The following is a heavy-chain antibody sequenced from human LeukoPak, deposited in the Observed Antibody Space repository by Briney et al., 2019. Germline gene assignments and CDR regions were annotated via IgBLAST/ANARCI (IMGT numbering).Heavy chain of an antibody. Sequence: GGSLRLSCAASGFTFSDYWMNWVRQAPGKGLEWVANIKQDGSEQYYVDSVKGRFTISRDNAKNSLFLQMNSLRADDTAVYYCARGAHVGALWGQGTLVTVSS. J-gene: IGHJ1*01. CDR2: IKQDGSEQ. D-gene: IGHD1-26*01. CDR1: GFTFSDYW. V-gene: IGHV3-7*01. CDR3: ARGAHVGAL.